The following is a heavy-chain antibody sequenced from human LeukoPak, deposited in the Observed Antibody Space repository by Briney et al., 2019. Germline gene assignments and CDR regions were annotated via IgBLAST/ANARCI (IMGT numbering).Heavy chain of an antibody. Sequence: ASVKVSCKASGYTFSDYGINWVRQAPGQGLEWMGWISVYDGKTNYLQRLQGRVTMTTDTSTSTSYMELRSLKSDDAAVYYCARGGWIQLSALGYWGQGTLVTVSS. CDR3: ARGGWIQLSALGY. CDR2: ISVYDGKT. J-gene: IGHJ4*02. V-gene: IGHV1-18*01. D-gene: IGHD5-18*01. CDR1: GYTFSDYG.